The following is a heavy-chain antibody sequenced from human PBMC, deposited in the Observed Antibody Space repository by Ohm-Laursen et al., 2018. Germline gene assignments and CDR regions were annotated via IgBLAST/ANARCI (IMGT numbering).Heavy chain of an antibody. CDR1: GYTFTGYY. Sequence: GSSVKVSCKASGYTFTGYYMHWVRQAPGQGLEWMGIINPSGGSTSYAQKFQGRVTMTRDTSTSTVYMELSSLRSEDTAVYYCARDWVVRGRQNYYYYYGMDVWGQGTTVTVSS. CDR2: INPSGGST. CDR3: ARDWVVRGRQNYYYYYGMDV. V-gene: IGHV1-46*01. D-gene: IGHD3-10*01. J-gene: IGHJ6*02.